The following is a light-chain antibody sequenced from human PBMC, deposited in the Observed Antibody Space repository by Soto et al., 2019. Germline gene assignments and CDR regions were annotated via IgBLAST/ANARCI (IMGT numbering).Light chain of an antibody. CDR1: RSNIGDNY. V-gene: IGLV1-47*02. CDR3: ASWDDSLSVYV. Sequence: QRLLTLPRSASGTRGQRFTISCSGSRSNIGDNYVYWYQQLPGTAPKVVIFSNNQRPSGVPDRFSGSKSGSSASLVISGLRSEEEADYYCASWDDSLSVYVFAAGTKVTVL. J-gene: IGLJ1*01. CDR2: SNN.